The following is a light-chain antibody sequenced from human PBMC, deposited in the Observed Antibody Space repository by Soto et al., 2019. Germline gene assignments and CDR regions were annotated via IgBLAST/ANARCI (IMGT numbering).Light chain of an antibody. CDR3: CSYAGSSTYV. CDR2: EVS. V-gene: IGLV2-23*02. CDR1: SSDVGSYNL. J-gene: IGLJ1*01. Sequence: QPALTQPASVSGSPGQSITISCTGTSSDVGSYNLVSWYQQHPGKAPKLMIYEVSKRPSGVSNRFSCSKSGNTASLTISGLQAEDEADYYCCSYAGSSTYVFGTGTKVTVL.